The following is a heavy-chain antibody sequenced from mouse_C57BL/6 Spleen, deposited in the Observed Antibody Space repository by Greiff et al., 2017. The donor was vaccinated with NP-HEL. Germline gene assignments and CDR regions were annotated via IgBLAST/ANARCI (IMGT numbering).Heavy chain of an antibody. V-gene: IGHV1-80*01. CDR1: GYAFSSYW. CDR2: IYPGDGDT. D-gene: IGHD2-1*01. CDR3: AREGNYYFDY. J-gene: IGHJ2*01. Sequence: VQLKESGAELVKPGASVKISCKASGYAFSSYWMNWVKQRPGKGLEWIGQIYPGDGDTNYNGKFKGKATLTADKSSSTAYMQLSSLTSEDSAVYFCAREGNYYFDYWGQGTTLTVSS.